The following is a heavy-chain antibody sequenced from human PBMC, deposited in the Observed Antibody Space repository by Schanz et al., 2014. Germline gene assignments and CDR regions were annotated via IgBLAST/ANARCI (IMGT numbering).Heavy chain of an antibody. Sequence: QVQLVESGGGVVQPGRSLRLSCAASGFTFSSYGMHWVRQAPGKGLEWVAVIWYDGSNKYYADSVKGRFTISRDNSKNTLFLQMNSLRAEDTAVYYCARDASSSDYHLAHWGQGTLVTVSS. D-gene: IGHD3-22*01. J-gene: IGHJ4*02. CDR2: IWYDGSNK. V-gene: IGHV3-33*01. CDR3: ARDASSSDYHLAH. CDR1: GFTFSSYG.